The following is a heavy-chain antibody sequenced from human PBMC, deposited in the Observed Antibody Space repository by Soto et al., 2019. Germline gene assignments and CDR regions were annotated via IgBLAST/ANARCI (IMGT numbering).Heavy chain of an antibody. D-gene: IGHD4-17*01. V-gene: IGHV3-30-3*01. Sequence: QVQLVESGGGVVQPGRSLRLSCAASGFTFSSFAMHWVRQAPGKGLEWVAVISYDGTNKYYADSVKGRFTISRDNSKNTLYLQMNSLRAEDTAVYYCARYYGDYHFDYWGQGTLVTVSS. CDR2: ISYDGTNK. CDR1: GFTFSSFA. CDR3: ARYYGDYHFDY. J-gene: IGHJ4*02.